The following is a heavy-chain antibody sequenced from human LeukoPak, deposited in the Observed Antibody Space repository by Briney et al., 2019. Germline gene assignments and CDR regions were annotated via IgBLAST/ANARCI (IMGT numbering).Heavy chain of an antibody. CDR1: GGSISSGGYY. CDR3: ARGDSSSRHLDY. V-gene: IGHV4-31*03. J-gene: IGHJ4*02. CDR2: IYYSGST. D-gene: IGHD6-13*01. Sequence: PSQTLSLTCTVSGGSISSGGYYWSWIRQHPGKGLEWIGYIYYSGSTYYNPSLKSRVTISVDTSKNQFSLKLSSVTAADTAVYYCARGDSSSRHLDYWGQGTLVTVSS.